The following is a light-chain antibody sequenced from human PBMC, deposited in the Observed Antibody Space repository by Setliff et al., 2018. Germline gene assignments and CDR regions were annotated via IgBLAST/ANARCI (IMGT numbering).Light chain of an antibody. CDR2: DVS. V-gene: IGLV2-11*01. CDR1: SSDVGNYNY. Sequence: QSVLTQPRSVSGSPGQSVTISCTGTSSDVGNYNYVSWYQQHPGKAPKLMISDVSQRPSGVPDRFSGSKSGNTASLTISGLQSEDEADYYCCSYAGSYVFGPGTKVTVL. J-gene: IGLJ1*01. CDR3: CSYAGSYV.